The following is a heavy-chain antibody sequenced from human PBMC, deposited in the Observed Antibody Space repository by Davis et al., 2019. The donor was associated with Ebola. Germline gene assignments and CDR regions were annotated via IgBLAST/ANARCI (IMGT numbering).Heavy chain of an antibody. CDR2: IRSKANSYAT. CDR1: GFTFSGSA. V-gene: IGHV3-73*01. CDR3: TTRSGSVGGYH. J-gene: IGHJ4*02. D-gene: IGHD1-26*01. Sequence: GESLKISCAASGFTFSGSAMHWVRQASGKGLEWVGRIRSKANSYATAYAASVKGRFTISRDDSKNTAYLQMNSLKTEDTAVYYCTTRSGSVGGYHWGQGTLVTVSS.